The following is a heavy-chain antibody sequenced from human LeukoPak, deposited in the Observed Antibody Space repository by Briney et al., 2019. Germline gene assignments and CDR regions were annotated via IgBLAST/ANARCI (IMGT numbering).Heavy chain of an antibody. CDR2: IYYSGST. V-gene: IGHV4-59*01. CDR3: AIAPTVTYYFDY. J-gene: IGHJ4*02. D-gene: IGHD4-17*01. CDR1: GGSISSYY. Sequence: SETLSLTCTVSGGSISSYYWSWIRQPPGKGLEWIGYIYYSGSTNYNPSLKSRVTISVDTSKNQFSLKLSSVTDADTAVYYCAIAPTVTYYFDYWGQGTLVTVSS.